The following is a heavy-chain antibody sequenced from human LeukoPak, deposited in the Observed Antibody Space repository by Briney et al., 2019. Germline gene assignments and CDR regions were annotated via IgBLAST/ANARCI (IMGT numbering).Heavy chain of an antibody. CDR1: DGSITSYY. CDR2: IYPSGTT. Sequence: PSETLSLTCTVSDGSITSYYWSWIRQPAGKGLEWIGRIYPSGTTYYNPSLKSRVTMSVDTSKNQFSLRLTSVTAADTAIYYCARDNYDCPDYWGQGTLVTVSS. J-gene: IGHJ4*02. CDR3: ARDNYDCPDY. V-gene: IGHV4-4*07. D-gene: IGHD4-11*01.